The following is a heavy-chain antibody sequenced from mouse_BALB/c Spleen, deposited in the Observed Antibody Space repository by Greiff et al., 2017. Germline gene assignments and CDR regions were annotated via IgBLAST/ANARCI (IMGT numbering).Heavy chain of an antibody. CDR2: IDPANGNT. Sequence: EVQVVESGAELVKPGASVKLSCTASGFNIKDTYMHWVKQRPEQGLEWIGRIDPANGNTKYDPKFQGKATITADTSSNTAYLQLSSLTSEDTAVYYCARGYYDSDYGGQGTTLTVSS. D-gene: IGHD2-3*01. CDR3: ARGYYDSDY. V-gene: IGHV14-3*02. J-gene: IGHJ2*01. CDR1: GFNIKDTY.